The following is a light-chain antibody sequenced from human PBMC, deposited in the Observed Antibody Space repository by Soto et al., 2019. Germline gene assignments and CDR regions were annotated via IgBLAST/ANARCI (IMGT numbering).Light chain of an antibody. Sequence: DIQLTQSPYSLSASVGERVTLTCRASRSINTYVNWYQQRPGKAPELLIYSASSLHTGVPSGFSGSGAGTDFTLTISRLEPEDFAVYYCQQYGSSGTFGQGTKVDI. CDR3: QQYGSSGT. J-gene: IGKJ1*01. CDR1: RSINTY. V-gene: IGKV1-39*01. CDR2: SAS.